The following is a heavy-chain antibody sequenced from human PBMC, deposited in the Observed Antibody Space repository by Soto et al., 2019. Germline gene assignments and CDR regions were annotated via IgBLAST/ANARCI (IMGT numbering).Heavy chain of an antibody. CDR2: ISSSSSST. D-gene: IGHD6-19*01. CDR1: GFTFSDYY. CDR3: ARSREGVAGDDAFDI. V-gene: IGHV3-11*05. Sequence: QVQLVESGGGLVKPGGSLRLSCAASGFTFSDYYMSWIHQAPGKGLEWVSYISSSSSSTNYADSVKGRFTISRDNAKKSLYLQMNSLRAEDTAVYYCARSREGVAGDDAFDIWGQGTMVTVSS. J-gene: IGHJ3*02.